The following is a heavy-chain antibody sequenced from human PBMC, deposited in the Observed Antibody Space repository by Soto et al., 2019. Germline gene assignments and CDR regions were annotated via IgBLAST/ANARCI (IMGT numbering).Heavy chain of an antibody. V-gene: IGHV1-2*02. CDR1: GYTFTGYY. CDR3: ARDFLLAGYPLAAY. D-gene: IGHD1-1*01. Sequence: ASVKVSCKASGYTFTGYYMHWVRQAPGQGLEWMGWINPNSGGTNYAQKFQGRVTMTRDTSISTAYMELSRLRSDDTAVYYCARDFLLAGYPLAAYRGQGTLVPVSS. J-gene: IGHJ4*02. CDR2: INPNSGGT.